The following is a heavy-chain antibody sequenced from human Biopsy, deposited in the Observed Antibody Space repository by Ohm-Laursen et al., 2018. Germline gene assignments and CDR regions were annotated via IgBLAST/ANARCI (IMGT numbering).Heavy chain of an antibody. Sequence: SLRLSCTASGFSFSSYGMHWVRQAPGKGLEWVAVISDGGRNKYYIDSVRGRFTISRDNSKNTLYPQMNNLRAEDTTVFYCAKDLRNNNWGVENWGQGTLVTVSS. CDR3: AKDLRNNNWGVEN. V-gene: IGHV3-30*18. CDR2: ISDGGRNK. D-gene: IGHD7-27*01. J-gene: IGHJ4*02. CDR1: GFSFSSYG.